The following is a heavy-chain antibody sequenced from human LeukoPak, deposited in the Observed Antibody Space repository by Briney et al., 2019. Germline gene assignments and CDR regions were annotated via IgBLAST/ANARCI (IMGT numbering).Heavy chain of an antibody. D-gene: IGHD4-17*01. CDR2: IYNSAST. J-gene: IGHJ5*02. Sequence: PSGTLSLTCTVSGVSISSGTYYWAWIGQSPGKGLEWIGSIYNSASTYYNPSFKSRVTLSVDTSRNQFSLNLRSVTATDTGMYYCATNKTMVTTAGLFDPWGQGTLVIVSS. CDR3: ATNKTMVTTAGLFDP. V-gene: IGHV4-39*01. CDR1: GVSISSGTYY.